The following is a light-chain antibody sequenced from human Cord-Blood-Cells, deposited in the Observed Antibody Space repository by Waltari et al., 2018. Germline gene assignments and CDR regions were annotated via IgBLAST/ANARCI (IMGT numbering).Light chain of an antibody. Sequence: QSALTQPPSASGSPGKSVTISCTGTSSSVGGYNYVPWYQQHPGKAPKLMFAEVSKRPSGVPDRFSGSKSGNTASLTVSGLQAEDEADYYCSSYAGSNNLVFGGGTKLTVL. J-gene: IGLJ2*01. CDR2: EVS. CDR1: SSSVGGYNY. V-gene: IGLV2-8*01. CDR3: SSYAGSNNLV.